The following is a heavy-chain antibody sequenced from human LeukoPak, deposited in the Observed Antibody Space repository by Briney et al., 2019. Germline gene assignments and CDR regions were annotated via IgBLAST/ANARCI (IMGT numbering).Heavy chain of an antibody. Sequence: ASVKVSRKVSGYTLTELSMHWVRQAPGKGLEWMGGFDPEDGETIYAQKFQGRVTMTEDTSTDTAYMELSSLTSEDTAVYYCARGYGGYEVLTGYYLDHWGQGTPVTVSS. D-gene: IGHD3-9*01. CDR3: ARGYGGYEVLTGYYLDH. J-gene: IGHJ4*02. CDR2: FDPEDGET. CDR1: GYTLTELS. V-gene: IGHV1-24*01.